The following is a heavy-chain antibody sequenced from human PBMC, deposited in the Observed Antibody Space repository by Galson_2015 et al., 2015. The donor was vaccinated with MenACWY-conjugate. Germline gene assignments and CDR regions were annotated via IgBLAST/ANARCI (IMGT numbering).Heavy chain of an antibody. V-gene: IGHV3-74*01. D-gene: IGHD2-2*01. CDR1: GFTFSSYW. Sequence: SLRLSCAASGFTFSSYWMHWVRQAPGKGLVWVSLINSDGSSTSYADSVKGRFTISRDNAKKTLYLQMNSLRAEDTAVYYCAVYCSSTRCYGASGGYWGQGTLVTVSS. CDR2: INSDGSST. J-gene: IGHJ4*02. CDR3: AVYCSSTRCYGASGGY.